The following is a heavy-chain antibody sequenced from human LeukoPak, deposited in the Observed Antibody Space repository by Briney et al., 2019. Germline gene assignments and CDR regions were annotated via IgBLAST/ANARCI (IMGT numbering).Heavy chain of an antibody. CDR1: GGTFSSYA. V-gene: IGHV1-69*05. CDR2: IIPIFGTA. CDR3: ARGAAYYYDSSGYYFRGEYYYYMDV. Sequence: SVKVSCKASGGTFSSYAISWVRQAPGQGLEWMGGIIPIFGTANYAQKFQGRVTITTDESTSTAYMELSSLRSEDTAVYYCARGAAYYYDSSGYYFRGEYYYYMDVWGKGTTVTVSS. J-gene: IGHJ6*03. D-gene: IGHD3-22*01.